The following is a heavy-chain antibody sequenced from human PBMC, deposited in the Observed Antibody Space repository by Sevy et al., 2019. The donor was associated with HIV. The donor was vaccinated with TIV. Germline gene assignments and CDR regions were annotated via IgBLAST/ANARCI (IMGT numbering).Heavy chain of an antibody. J-gene: IGHJ4*02. D-gene: IGHD3-3*01. CDR2: ISDDSRYI. Sequence: GGSLRLSCAASGFTSRSYSMNWVRQAPGKGLEWLSSISDDSRYIYYSDSVKGRFTISRANAKSSLYLQMNSLRVEDTAIYYCARDFTIFGVVSGIDYWGQGNLVTVSS. V-gene: IGHV3-21*01. CDR1: GFTSRSYS. CDR3: ARDFTIFGVVSGIDY.